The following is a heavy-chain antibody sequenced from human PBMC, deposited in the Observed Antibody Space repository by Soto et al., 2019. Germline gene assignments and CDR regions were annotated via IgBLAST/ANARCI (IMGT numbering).Heavy chain of an antibody. CDR3: ARGRAYCSGGSCYYYYYYGMDV. CDR1: GGSFSGYY. J-gene: IGHJ6*02. Sequence: SETLSLTCAVYGGSFSGYYWSWIRQPPGKGLEWIGEINHSGSTNYNPSLKSRVTISVDTSKNQLSLKLSSVTAADTAVYYCARGRAYCSGGSCYYYYYYGMDVWGQGTTVT. CDR2: INHSGST. V-gene: IGHV4-34*01. D-gene: IGHD2-15*01.